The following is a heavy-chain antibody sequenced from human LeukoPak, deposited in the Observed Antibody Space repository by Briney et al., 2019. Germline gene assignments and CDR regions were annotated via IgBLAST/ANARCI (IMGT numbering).Heavy chain of an antibody. V-gene: IGHV3-30*03. D-gene: IGHD4-17*01. J-gene: IGHJ3*02. CDR3: ASPGTTVTTRNAFDI. Sequence: GRSLRLSCAASGFTFSSYSMNWVRQAPGKGLEWVAVISYDGKNEYYTDSVKGRFTISRDNAKNTLYLQMNSLRAEDTAVYYCASPGTTVTTRNAFDIWGQGTMVTVSS. CDR2: ISYDGKNE. CDR1: GFTFSSYS.